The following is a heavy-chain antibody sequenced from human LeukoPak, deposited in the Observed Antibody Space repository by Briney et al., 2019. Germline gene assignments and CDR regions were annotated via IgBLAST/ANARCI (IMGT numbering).Heavy chain of an antibody. CDR2: IYYSGST. Sequence: SETLSLTCSVSGGSIRDSSYYWALIRQPPGKGLEWIGSIYYSGSTCYNPSLQGRVAMSVDTSKNQFSLKLSSVTAADTAVYCCARGITLFGVVIIKNYYMDVWGKGTTVTVSS. CDR1: GGSIRDSSYY. D-gene: IGHD3-3*01. CDR3: ARGITLFGVVIIKNYYMDV. V-gene: IGHV4-39*07. J-gene: IGHJ6*03.